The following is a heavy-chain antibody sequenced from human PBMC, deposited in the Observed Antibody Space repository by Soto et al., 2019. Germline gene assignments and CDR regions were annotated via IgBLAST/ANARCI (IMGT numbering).Heavy chain of an antibody. CDR3: ARLGGFYQSLDS. V-gene: IGHV4-59*08. CDR1: GGSISSYY. Sequence: PSKTLSLTCTVSGGSISSYYWSWIRQPPGKGLEWIGYIYYTGTTTYNPSIKSRVTISVDSSKNQFSLNLTSVSAADTAVYYCARLGGFYQSLDSWGQGTLVTVS. J-gene: IGHJ5*01. D-gene: IGHD3-22*01. CDR2: IYYTGTT.